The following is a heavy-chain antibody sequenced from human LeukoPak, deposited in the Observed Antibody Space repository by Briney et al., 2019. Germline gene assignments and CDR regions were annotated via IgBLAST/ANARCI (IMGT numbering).Heavy chain of an antibody. J-gene: IGHJ6*03. D-gene: IGHD6-13*01. CDR1: GGSISSRVYY. Sequence: PSETLSLTCSVSGGSISSRVYYWGWIRQPPGKGLEWIRARHSSGSTYYNPSLQSRVTLSVDMSKNVISLNVTSVTAADTAVYYCARLVSYSSSWNYYYYYYMDVWGKGTTVTVSS. CDR3: ARLVSYSSSWNYYYYYYMDV. V-gene: IGHV4-39*01. CDR2: RHSSGST.